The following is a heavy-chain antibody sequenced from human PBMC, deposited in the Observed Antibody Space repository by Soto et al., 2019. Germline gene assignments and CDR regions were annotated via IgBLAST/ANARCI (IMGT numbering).Heavy chain of an antibody. Sequence: GESLKISCKGSGYSFTSYWIGWVRQMPGKGLEWMGIIYPGDSDTRYSPSFQGQVTISADKSISTAYLQWSSLKATETAMYYCARRFSEPSGYSDDYGDYPTYYYYMDVWGKGTTVTVSS. CDR2: IYPGDSDT. J-gene: IGHJ6*03. V-gene: IGHV5-51*01. CDR1: GYSFTSYW. D-gene: IGHD4-17*01. CDR3: ARRFSEPSGYSDDYGDYPTYYYYMDV.